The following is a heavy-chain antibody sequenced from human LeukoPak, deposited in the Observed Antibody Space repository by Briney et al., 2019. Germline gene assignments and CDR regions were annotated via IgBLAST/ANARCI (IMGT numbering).Heavy chain of an antibody. CDR2: IYSGGST. J-gene: IGHJ4*02. Sequence: GRSLRLSCAASGFTFSSYAMHWVRQAPGKGLEWVAVIYSGGSTYYADSVKGRFTISRHNSKNTLYLQMNSLRAEDTAVYYCARDCYGSGSFDYWGQGTLVTVSS. CDR3: ARDCYGSGSFDY. CDR1: GFTFSSYA. D-gene: IGHD3-10*01. V-gene: IGHV3-53*04.